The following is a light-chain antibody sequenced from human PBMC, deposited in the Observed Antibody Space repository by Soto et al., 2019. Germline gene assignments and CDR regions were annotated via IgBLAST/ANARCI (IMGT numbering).Light chain of an antibody. V-gene: IGKV3-11*01. J-gene: IGKJ5*01. CDR2: DAS. Sequence: EIVLTQSPATRSLSQGERATLSCRASQSVSSYLAWYQQKPGQAPRHLIYDASNRATGIPARFSGSGSGTDFTLTISRLEPEDFAVYYCQQYGNSPITFGQGTRLEIK. CDR3: QQYGNSPIT. CDR1: QSVSSY.